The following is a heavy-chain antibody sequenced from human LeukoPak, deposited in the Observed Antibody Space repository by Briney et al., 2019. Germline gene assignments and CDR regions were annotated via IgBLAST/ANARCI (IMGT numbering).Heavy chain of an antibody. CDR1: GGSLSGYY. CDR2: IYHSGTT. J-gene: IGHJ5*02. D-gene: IGHD3-10*01. Sequence: SETLSLTCAVYGGSLSGYYWSWIRQPPGKGLEWIGEIYHSGTTNYNPSLKSRVTIPVDTSKTQFSLKLSSVTAADTAVYYCARHFYYSSGSSWGQGTLVTVSS. CDR3: ARHFYYSSGSS. V-gene: IGHV4-34*01.